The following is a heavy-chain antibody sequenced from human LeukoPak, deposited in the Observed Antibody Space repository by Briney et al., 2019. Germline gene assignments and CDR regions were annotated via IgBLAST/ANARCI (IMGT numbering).Heavy chain of an antibody. Sequence: ASVKVSCKASGYTCTSYDINWERRATGQGLEWMGWMNPNSGNTGYAQKFQGRVTMTRNTSISTAYMELSSLRSEDTAVYYCARASDVTYYDFWSGGTFDYWGQGTLVTVSS. D-gene: IGHD3-3*01. CDR3: ARASDVTYYDFWSGGTFDY. J-gene: IGHJ4*02. CDR2: MNPNSGNT. CDR1: GYTCTSYD. V-gene: IGHV1-8*01.